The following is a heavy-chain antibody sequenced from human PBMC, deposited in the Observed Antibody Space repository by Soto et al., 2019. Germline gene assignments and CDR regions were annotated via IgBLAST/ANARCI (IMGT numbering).Heavy chain of an antibody. D-gene: IGHD2-15*01. CDR3: ARDWGYCSGGTCYYGMDV. V-gene: IGHV3-48*02. CDR1: GFTFSAYR. Sequence: PGGSLRLSCAASGFTFSAYRMNWVRQAPGKGLEWISYISSSSTTTYYADPVKARFTISRDNAKNSLYLQMNSLRDEDTAVYYCARDWGYCSGGTCYYGMDVWGQGTTVTVSS. J-gene: IGHJ6*02. CDR2: ISSSSTTT.